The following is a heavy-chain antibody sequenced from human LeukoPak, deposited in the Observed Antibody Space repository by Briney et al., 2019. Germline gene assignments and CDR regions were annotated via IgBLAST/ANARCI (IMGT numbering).Heavy chain of an antibody. Sequence: PSETLSLTCAVYGGSFSGYYWSWIRQPPGKGLEWIGEINHSGSTNYNPSHKSRVTISVDTSKNQFSLKLTSVTAADTAVYYCVLAPNSNWFDFWGQGAQVTVSS. V-gene: IGHV4-34*01. D-gene: IGHD2-8*01. J-gene: IGHJ5*01. CDR1: GGSFSGYY. CDR3: VLAPNSNWFDF. CDR2: INHSGST.